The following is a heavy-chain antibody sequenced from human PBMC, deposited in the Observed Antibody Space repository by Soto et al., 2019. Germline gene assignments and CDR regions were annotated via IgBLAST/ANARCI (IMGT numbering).Heavy chain of an antibody. CDR3: ARWIGFADS. V-gene: IGHV3-48*04. D-gene: IGHD2-2*03. CDR1: GFSLGPYG. Sequence: QLLQSGGGLVQPGGSLRLSCAVSGFSLGPYGVTWVRQTPEKGLEWVTGFSGGSSAIFYADSVRGRFTISRDSSTAYLQMTNLRPEDTAVYFCARWIGFADSWGQGSLVTVSS. CDR2: FSGGSSAI. J-gene: IGHJ4*02.